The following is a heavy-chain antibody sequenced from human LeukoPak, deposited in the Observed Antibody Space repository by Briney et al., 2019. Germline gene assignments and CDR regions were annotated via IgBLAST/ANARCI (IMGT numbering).Heavy chain of an antibody. CDR2: IYYSGST. V-gene: IGHV4-59*08. CDR3: ARLGARSWFDP. CDR1: GGSISSYY. J-gene: IGHJ5*02. Sequence: SETLSLTCTASGGSISSYYWSWIRQPPGKGLEWIGYIYYSGSTNYNPSLKSRVTISVDTSKNQFSLKLSSVTAADTAVYYCARLGARSWFDPWGQGTLVTVSS. D-gene: IGHD1-26*01.